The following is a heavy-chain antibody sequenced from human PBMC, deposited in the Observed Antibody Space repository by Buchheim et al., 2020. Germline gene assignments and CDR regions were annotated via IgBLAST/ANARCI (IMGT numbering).Heavy chain of an antibody. J-gene: IGHJ4*02. CDR1: GYSFTGAY. D-gene: IGHD5-18*01. CDR2: IYPGDSYT. Sequence: EVQLVQSGAEVKRPGESLKISCQGSGYSFTGAYIAWVRQMPGKGLEWMGNIYPGDSYTAYNPSFQGQVTMSVDKSLRTAYLQWYSLKASDSAVYYCARRVRDSSGYNFDFWGQGTL. V-gene: IGHV5-51*01. CDR3: ARRVRDSSGYNFDF.